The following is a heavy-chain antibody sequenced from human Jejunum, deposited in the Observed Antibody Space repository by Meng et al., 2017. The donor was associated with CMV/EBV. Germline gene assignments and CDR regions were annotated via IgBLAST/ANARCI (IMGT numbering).Heavy chain of an antibody. V-gene: IGHV1-46*01. Sequence: VQLGQAGAVVMKPGASRMMSCRTSGYTFTDFFLHWVRQAPGQGLEWLGTINCYTSGTAYARKFQGRITLTRDTSTTTVYMDLGSLGSDDTAFYYCAREKSPGHFDYFGQGILVTVSS. CDR2: INCYTSGT. CDR1: GYTFTDFF. J-gene: IGHJ4*02. CDR3: AREKSPGHFDY.